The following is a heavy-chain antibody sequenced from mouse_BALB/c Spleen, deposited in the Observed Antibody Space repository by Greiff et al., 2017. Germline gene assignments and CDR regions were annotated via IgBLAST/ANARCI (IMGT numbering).Heavy chain of an antibody. D-gene: IGHD4-1*01. CDR3: ASQGRLGRGYAMDY. J-gene: IGHJ4*01. V-gene: IGHV5-17*02. Sequence: EVKLVESGGGLVQPGGSRKLSCAASGFTFSSFGMHWVRQAPEKGLEWVAYISSGSSTIYYADTVKGRFTISRDNPKNTLFLQMTSLRSEDTAMYYCASQGRLGRGYAMDYWGQGTSVTVSS. CDR1: GFTFSSFG. CDR2: ISSGSSTI.